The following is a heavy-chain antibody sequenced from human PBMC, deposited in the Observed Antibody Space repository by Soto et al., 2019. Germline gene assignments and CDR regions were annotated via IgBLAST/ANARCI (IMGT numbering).Heavy chain of an antibody. J-gene: IGHJ4*02. CDR2: IYYSGST. CDR1: GGSISSGGYY. V-gene: IGHV4-31*03. CDR3: ARDSGSSCLDY. D-gene: IGHD1-26*01. Sequence: QVQLQESGPGLVKPSQTLSLTCTVSGGSISSGGYYWRWIRQHPAKGLEWIGYIYYSGSTYYNPSLKSRVTISVDTSKNQFSLKLSSVTAADTAVYYCARDSGSSCLDYWGQGTLVTVSS.